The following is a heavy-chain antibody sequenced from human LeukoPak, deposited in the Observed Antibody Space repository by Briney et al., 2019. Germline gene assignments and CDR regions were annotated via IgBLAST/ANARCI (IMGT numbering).Heavy chain of an antibody. CDR1: GFTFSSYA. CDR2: ISYDGSNK. CDR3: ARVSTGFDP. D-gene: IGHD4-11*01. V-gene: IGHV3-30*01. Sequence: PGGSLRLSCAASGFTFSSYAMHWVRQAPGKGLEWVAVISYDGSNKYYADSVKGRFTISRDNSKNTLYLQMNSLRAEDTAVYYCARVSTGFDPWGQGPLVTVSS. J-gene: IGHJ5*02.